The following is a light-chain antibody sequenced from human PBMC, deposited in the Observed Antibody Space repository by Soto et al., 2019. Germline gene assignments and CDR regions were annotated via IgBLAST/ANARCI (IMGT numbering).Light chain of an antibody. J-gene: IGKJ1*01. Sequence: DIQMTQSPSSLSASVGDRVTITCRASQSISSYLNWYQQKPGKAPKLLIYAASSLQSGVPSRFSGSRSGTDFTLTISSLQPEDFATYYCQQSYSTPRTFGQGTKVDIK. CDR1: QSISSY. CDR2: AAS. V-gene: IGKV1-39*01. CDR3: QQSYSTPRT.